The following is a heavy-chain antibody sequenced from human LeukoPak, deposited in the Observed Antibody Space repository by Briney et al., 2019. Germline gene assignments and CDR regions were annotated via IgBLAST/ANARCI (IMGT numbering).Heavy chain of an antibody. CDR2: IYYSGST. J-gene: IGHJ6*02. V-gene: IGHV4-59*01. Sequence: PSETLSLTCTVSGSISSYYWSWIRQPPGKGLEWIGYIYYSGSTNYNPSLKSRVTISVDTSKNQFSLKLSSVTAADTAVYYCARVQAYYYGMDVWGQGTTVTVSS. CDR1: GSISSYY. CDR3: ARVQAYYYGMDV.